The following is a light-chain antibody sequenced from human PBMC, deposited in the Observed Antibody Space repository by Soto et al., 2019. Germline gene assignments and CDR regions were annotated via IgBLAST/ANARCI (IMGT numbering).Light chain of an antibody. CDR3: QHYNDYSRV. Sequence: DIQMTQSPSTLSASIGDRVTITCRASQSVDSWLAWYQQQPGKAPKLLIYKASSLQTGVPSRFSGSGSGTELTLTISSLQPDDIASYYCQHYNDYSRVFGQGTKVEIK. J-gene: IGKJ1*01. V-gene: IGKV1-5*03. CDR1: QSVDSW. CDR2: KAS.